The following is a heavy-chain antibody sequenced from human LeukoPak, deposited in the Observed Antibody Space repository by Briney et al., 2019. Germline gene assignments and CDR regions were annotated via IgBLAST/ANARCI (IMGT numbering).Heavy chain of an antibody. D-gene: IGHD3-22*01. J-gene: IGHJ6*02. CDR2: IYHSGST. CDR1: GGSISSYY. CDR3: ARRQNYYDSSGRYYYYGLDV. Sequence: PSETLSLTCTVSGGSISSYYWSWIRQPPGKGLEWIGEIYHSGSTNYNPSLKSRVTISVDKSKNQFSLKLNSVTAADTAVYYCARRQNYYDSSGRYYYYGLDVWGQGTTVTVSS. V-gene: IGHV4-59*12.